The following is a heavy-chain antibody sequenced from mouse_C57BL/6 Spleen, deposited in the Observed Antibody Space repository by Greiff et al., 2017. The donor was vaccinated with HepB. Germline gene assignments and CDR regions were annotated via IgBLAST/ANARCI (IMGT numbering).Heavy chain of an antibody. Sequence: QVQLQQPGAELVKPGASVKLSCKASGYTFTSYWMHWVKQRPGQGLEWIGMIHPNSGSTNYNEKFKSKATLTVDKSSSTAYMQLSSLTSEDSAVYYCARSGPSTVPHYFDYWGQGTTLTVSS. CDR2: IHPNSGST. J-gene: IGHJ2*01. CDR1: GYTFTSYW. CDR3: ARSGPSTVPHYFDY. V-gene: IGHV1-64*01. D-gene: IGHD1-1*01.